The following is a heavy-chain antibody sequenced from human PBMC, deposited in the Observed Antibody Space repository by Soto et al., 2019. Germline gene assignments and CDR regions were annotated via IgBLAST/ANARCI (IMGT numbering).Heavy chain of an antibody. D-gene: IGHD3-16*01. Sequence: QVQLVESGGGVVQPGTSLRLSCVGSGFTFRSYVIHWVHQAPGKGLEWVALTSYDGSNNFYGDSVKGRFTISRHNSRNTVELQIDSLRFEDTALYYCARWGTTGGLDVWGQGTLVSVSS. V-gene: IGHV3-33*05. CDR2: TSYDGSNN. CDR3: ARWGTTGGLDV. J-gene: IGHJ4*02. CDR1: GFTFRSYV.